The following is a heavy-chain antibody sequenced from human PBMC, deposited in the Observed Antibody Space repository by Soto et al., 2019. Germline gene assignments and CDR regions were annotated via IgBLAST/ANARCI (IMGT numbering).Heavy chain of an antibody. CDR2: IKQDGSEK. V-gene: IGHV3-7*01. CDR1: GFTFSSYW. Sequence: GGSLRLSCAASGFTFSSYWMSWVRQAPGKGLEWVANIKQDGSEKYYVDYVKGRFTISRDNAKNSLYLKMNSLRAEDTAVYYCARERGPTAYSSGWYYFDYWGQGTLVTVSS. D-gene: IGHD6-19*01. J-gene: IGHJ4*02. CDR3: ARERGPTAYSSGWYYFDY.